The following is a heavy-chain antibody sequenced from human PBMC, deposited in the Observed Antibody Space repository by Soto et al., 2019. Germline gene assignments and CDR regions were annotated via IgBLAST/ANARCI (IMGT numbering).Heavy chain of an antibody. CDR1: GGSISSGDYY. D-gene: IGHD2-15*01. CDR2: IYYSGST. Sequence: PSETLSLTCTVSGGSISSGDYYWSWIRQPPGKGLEWIGYIYYSGSTYYNPSLKSRVTISVDTSKNQFSLKPITVTAADTAVYYWARGYATIRWYYFEHWGQGKLVTVSS. J-gene: IGHJ4*02. V-gene: IGHV4-30-4*01. CDR3: ARGYATIRWYYFEH.